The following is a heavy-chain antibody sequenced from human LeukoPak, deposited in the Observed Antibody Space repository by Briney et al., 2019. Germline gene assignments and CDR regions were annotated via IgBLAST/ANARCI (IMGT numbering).Heavy chain of an antibody. CDR1: GFTFSSYS. CDR3: ARDEGSGYYGY. Sequence: GGSLRLSCAASGFTFSSYSMNWVRQAPGKGLEWASSISSSSSYIYYADSVKGRFTISRDNAKNSLYLQMNSLRAEDTAVYYCARDEGSGYYGYWGQGTLVTVSS. J-gene: IGHJ4*02. CDR2: ISSSSSYI. D-gene: IGHD3-22*01. V-gene: IGHV3-21*01.